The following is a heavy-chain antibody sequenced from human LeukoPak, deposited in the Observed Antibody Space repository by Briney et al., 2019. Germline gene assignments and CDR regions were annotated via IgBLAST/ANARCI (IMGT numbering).Heavy chain of an antibody. V-gene: IGHV1-69*13. J-gene: IGHJ3*01. CDR2: IIPIDGTA. CDR1: SDTFTRCA. CDR3: ARDPGAPVRAFDV. Sequence: GASVKVSCKASSDTFTRCAFSWVRQAPGQGLEWMGGIIPIDGTANFGQKFQGRVTITADESTSTAYMELSSLRSEDTAIYYCARDPGAPVRAFDVWGQGTMVTVSS. D-gene: IGHD3-10*01.